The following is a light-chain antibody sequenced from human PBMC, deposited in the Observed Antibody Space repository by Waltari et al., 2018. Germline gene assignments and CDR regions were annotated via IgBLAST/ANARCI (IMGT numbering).Light chain of an antibody. CDR3: CSYAGSSTYV. J-gene: IGLJ1*01. CDR2: EVN. Sequence: QSALTQPASVSGSPGQSITLSCTGTSRDVGPYTFFPWYQQHPGKAPKLMIYEVNKRPPGVSNRFSASKSGNTASLTISGLQAEDETDYYCCSYAGSSTYVFGTGTKVTVL. CDR1: SRDVGPYTF. V-gene: IGLV2-23*02.